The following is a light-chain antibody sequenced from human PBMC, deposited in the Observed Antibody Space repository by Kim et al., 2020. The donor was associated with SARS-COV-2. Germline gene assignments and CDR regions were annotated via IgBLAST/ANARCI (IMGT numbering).Light chain of an antibody. V-gene: IGLV8-61*01. J-gene: IGLJ3*02. CDR2: STD. Sequence: QTVVTQETSFSVSPGGTVTLTCGLSSGSVSTTYYPSWYQQTPGQAPRTLMYSTDIRSSGVPDRFSGSILGNKAALTITGAQADDESDYYCVLYMGSGSWVFGGGTQLTVL. CDR1: SGSVSTTYY. CDR3: VLYMGSGSWV.